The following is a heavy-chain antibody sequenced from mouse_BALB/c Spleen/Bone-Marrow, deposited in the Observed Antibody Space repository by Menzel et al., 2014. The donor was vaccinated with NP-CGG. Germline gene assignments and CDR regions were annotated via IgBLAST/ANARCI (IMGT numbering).Heavy chain of an antibody. J-gene: IGHJ3*01. CDR1: GFNIKDTY. CDR3: AGGGAY. Sequence: VQLQQSGAELVKPGASVKLSCTASGFNIKDTYMHWVKQRPEQGLEWIGRIDPANGNTKYDPKFQGKATITADTSSNTAYLQLSSLTCEDSAVYYCAGGGAYWGQGTLVTVSA. V-gene: IGHV14-3*02. CDR2: IDPANGNT.